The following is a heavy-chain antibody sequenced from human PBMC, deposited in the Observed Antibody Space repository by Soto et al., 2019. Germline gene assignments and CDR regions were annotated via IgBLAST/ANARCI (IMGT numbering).Heavy chain of an antibody. Sequence: ASVKVSCKASGGTFSSYVISWVRRAPGQGLEWMGGIIPNSGNTGYAQKFQGRVTMTRNTSISTAYMELSSLRSEDTAVYYCAGWELASVSAAFDIWGQGTMVTVSS. CDR2: IIPNSGNT. CDR1: GGTFSSYV. V-gene: IGHV1-8*02. D-gene: IGHD1-26*01. CDR3: AGWELASVSAAFDI. J-gene: IGHJ3*02.